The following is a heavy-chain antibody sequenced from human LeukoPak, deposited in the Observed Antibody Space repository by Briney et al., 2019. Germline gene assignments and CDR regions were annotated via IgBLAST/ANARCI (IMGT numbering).Heavy chain of an antibody. J-gene: IGHJ5*02. Sequence: SETLSLTCTVSGGSISSYYWSWIRQPPGKGLEWMGYIYYSGSTIYNPSLKSRVTISVDTSKNQFSLKLSSVTAADTAVYYRARVSLSGTYSPFDPWGQGTLVTVSP. CDR1: GGSISSYY. D-gene: IGHD1-26*01. V-gene: IGHV4-59*01. CDR2: IYYSGST. CDR3: ARVSLSGTYSPFDP.